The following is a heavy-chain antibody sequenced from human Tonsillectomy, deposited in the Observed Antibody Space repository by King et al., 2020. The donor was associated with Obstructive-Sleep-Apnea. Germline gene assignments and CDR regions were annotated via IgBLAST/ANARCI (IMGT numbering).Heavy chain of an antibody. D-gene: IGHD6-13*01. Sequence: VQLVESGGGVVQPGRSLRLSCAASGFTFSSYGMHWVRQAPGKGLEWVAVIWYDGSNKYYADSMKGRFTISRDNSKNTLYLQMNTLRAEDTAVYYCTRVGGQSSRLYYYYAMDVWGQGTTVTVSS. J-gene: IGHJ6*02. V-gene: IGHV3-33*01. CDR2: IWYDGSNK. CDR3: TRVGGQSSRLYYYYAMDV. CDR1: GFTFSSYG.